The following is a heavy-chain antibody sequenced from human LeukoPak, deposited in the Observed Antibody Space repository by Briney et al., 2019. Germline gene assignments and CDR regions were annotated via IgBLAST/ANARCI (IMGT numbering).Heavy chain of an antibody. V-gene: IGHV3-30*18. CDR1: GFTFSSYG. CDR2: ISYGGSNK. J-gene: IGHJ4*02. CDR3: AKDTYSSSLDY. D-gene: IGHD6-13*01. Sequence: GGSLRLSCAASGFTFSSYGMHWVRQAPGKGLEWVAVISYGGSNKYYADSVKGRFTISRDNSKNTLYQHMNSLRGEDRAVYYCAKDTYSSSLDYWVQGTLVSVSS.